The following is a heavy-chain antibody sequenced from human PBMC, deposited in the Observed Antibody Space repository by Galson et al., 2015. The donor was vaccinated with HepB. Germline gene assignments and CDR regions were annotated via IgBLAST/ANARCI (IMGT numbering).Heavy chain of an antibody. D-gene: IGHD6-13*01. CDR2: IYYSGST. J-gene: IGHJ4*02. V-gene: IGHV4-39*01. Sequence: SETLSLTCTVSGGSISSSSYYWGWIRQPPGKGLEWIGSIYYSGSTYYNPSLKSRVTISVDTSKNQFSLKLSSVTAADTAVYYCARTEASSSWSDYWGQGTLVTVSS. CDR3: ARTEASSSWSDY. CDR1: GGSISSSSYY.